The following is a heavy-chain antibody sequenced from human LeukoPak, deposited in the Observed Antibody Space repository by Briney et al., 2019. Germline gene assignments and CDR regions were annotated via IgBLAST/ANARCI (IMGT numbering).Heavy chain of an antibody. CDR1: GGSISSSSYY. D-gene: IGHD3-22*01. CDR3: ARDGSPDSSGYYDY. J-gene: IGHJ4*02. V-gene: IGHV4-39*07. Sequence: SETLSLTCTVSGGSISSSSYYWGWIRQPPGKGLEWIGSIYYSGSTYYNPSLKSRVTISVDTSKNQFSLKLSSVTAADTAVYNCARDGSPDSSGYYDYWGQGTLVTVSS. CDR2: IYYSGST.